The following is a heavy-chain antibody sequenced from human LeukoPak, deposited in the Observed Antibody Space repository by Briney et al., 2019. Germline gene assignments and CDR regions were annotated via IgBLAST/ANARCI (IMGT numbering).Heavy chain of an antibody. CDR2: IYYSGST. Sequence: KPSETLSLTCTVSGGSISSSSYYWGWIRQPPGKGLEWIGSIYYSGSTYNNPSLKSRVTMSVGTSKNQFSLKLSSVTAADTAVYYCARVGGLRRDYWGQGTLVTVSS. CDR3: ARVGGLRRDY. CDR1: GGSISSSSYY. D-gene: IGHD4-17*01. V-gene: IGHV4-39*07. J-gene: IGHJ4*02.